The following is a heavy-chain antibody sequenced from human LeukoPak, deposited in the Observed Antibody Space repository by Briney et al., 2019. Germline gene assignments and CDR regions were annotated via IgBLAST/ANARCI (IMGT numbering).Heavy chain of an antibody. CDR1: GGSISSSSYY. Sequence: SETLSLTCTVPGGSISSSSYYWGWIRQPPGKGLEWIGSIYNSGSTYNNPSLKSRVTISVDTSKNQFSMKLSSVTAADTAVYYCARHGRLGGSYSPWGQGTLVTVSS. J-gene: IGHJ5*02. CDR3: ARHGRLGGSYSP. CDR2: IYNSGST. V-gene: IGHV4-39*01. D-gene: IGHD1-26*01.